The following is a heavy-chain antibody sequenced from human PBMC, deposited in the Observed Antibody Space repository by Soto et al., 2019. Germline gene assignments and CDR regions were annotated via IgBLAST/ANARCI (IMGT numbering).Heavy chain of an antibody. CDR3: ARDTSLQEIVVVPAAMSWAEYFQH. CDR2: IIPIFGTA. V-gene: IGHV1-69*13. Sequence: GASVKVSCKASGGTFSSYAISWVRQAPGQGLEWMGGIIPIFGTANYAQKFQGRVTITADASTSTAYMELSSLRSEDTAVYYCARDTSLQEIVVVPAAMSWAEYFQHWGQGTLVTVSS. CDR1: GGTFSSYA. J-gene: IGHJ1*01. D-gene: IGHD2-2*01.